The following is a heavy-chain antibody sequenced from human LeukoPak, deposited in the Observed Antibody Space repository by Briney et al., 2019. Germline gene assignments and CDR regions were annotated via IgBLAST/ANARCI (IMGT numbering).Heavy chain of an antibody. CDR3: AKLGPSGSITMIGGDDAFDI. Sequence: EASVKVSCKASGGTFSSYAISWVRQAPGQGLEWMGGIIPIFGTANYAQKFQGRVTITADKSTSTAYMELSSLRSEDTAVYYCAKLGPSGSITMIGGDDAFDIWGQGTMVTVSS. CDR1: GGTFSSYA. CDR2: IIPIFGTA. D-gene: IGHD3-22*01. J-gene: IGHJ3*02. V-gene: IGHV1-69*06.